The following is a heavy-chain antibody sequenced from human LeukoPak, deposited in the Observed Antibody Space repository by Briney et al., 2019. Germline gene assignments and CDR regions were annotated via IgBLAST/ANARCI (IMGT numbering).Heavy chain of an antibody. J-gene: IGHJ5*02. CDR1: GGTFSSYA. V-gene: IGHV1-69*06. Sequence: SVTVSFKASGGTFSSYAISWVRQAPGQGLEWMGSIIPIFGTANYAQKFQGRVTITADKSTSTAYMELSSLRSEDTAVYYCARTNSITIFGVVTRLNGWFDPWGQGTLVTVSS. CDR3: ARTNSITIFGVVTRLNGWFDP. CDR2: IIPIFGTA. D-gene: IGHD3-3*01.